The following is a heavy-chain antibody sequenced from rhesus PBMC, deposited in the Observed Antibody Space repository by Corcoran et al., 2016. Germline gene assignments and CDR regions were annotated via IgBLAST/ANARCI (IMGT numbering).Heavy chain of an antibody. D-gene: IGHD5-42*01. J-gene: IGHJ4*01. CDR3: ARQGIFDY. CDR2: INGNSGST. V-gene: IGHV4-80*01. CDR1: GGSFSSYW. Sequence: QVQLQESGPGLVKPSETLSLTRAVSGGSFSSYWWSWIRQPPGKGLEWIGGINGNSGSTNYNPSLKSRVTISKCASKNQFSLKLSSVTAADTAVYYCARQGIFDYWGQGVLVTVSS.